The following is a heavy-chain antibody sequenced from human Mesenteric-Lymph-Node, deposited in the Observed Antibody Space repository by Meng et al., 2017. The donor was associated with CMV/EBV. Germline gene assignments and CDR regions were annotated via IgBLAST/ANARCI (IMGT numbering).Heavy chain of an antibody. CDR2: IYHNGNT. D-gene: IGHD3-3*01. Sequence: SETLSPTCTVSGGSISSGGSYWGWIRQSPGKGLEWIGSIYHNGNTSHNLSLKSRLTISIGTSTPLFTLELDSVTAADAAVYYCVRSKTIFEVVGPRRGQIDYWGQGRLVTVSS. CDR3: VRSKTIFEVVGPRRGQIDY. V-gene: IGHV4-39*01. J-gene: IGHJ4*02. CDR1: GGSISSGGSY.